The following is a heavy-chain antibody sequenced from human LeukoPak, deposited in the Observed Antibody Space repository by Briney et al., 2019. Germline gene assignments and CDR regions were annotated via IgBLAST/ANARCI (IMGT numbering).Heavy chain of an antibody. CDR1: GFTFTNYA. Sequence: GGSLRLSCAASGFTFTNYAMNWVRQAPGKGLEWVSSISSSSSYIYYADSVKGRFTISRGNAKNSLYLQMNSLRAEDTAVYYCASGKQYGDYFDYWGQGTLVTVSS. D-gene: IGHD4-17*01. V-gene: IGHV3-21*01. CDR3: ASGKQYGDYFDY. J-gene: IGHJ4*02. CDR2: ISSSSSYI.